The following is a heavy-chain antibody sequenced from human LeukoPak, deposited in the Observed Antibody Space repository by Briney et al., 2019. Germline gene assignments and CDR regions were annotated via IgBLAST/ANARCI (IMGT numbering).Heavy chain of an antibody. CDR2: IRYDGPNK. V-gene: IGHV3-30*02. CDR3: AKDQTDRYSNGCDY. Sequence: GGSLRLSCAAFGFTFSNYGMHWVRQAPGKGLEWVAFIRYDGPNKYYADSVKGRFTISRDNFKNILSLEMSRLRPEDTALYYCAKDQTDRYSNGCDYWGQGTLVTVSS. D-gene: IGHD2-15*01. J-gene: IGHJ4*02. CDR1: GFTFSNYG.